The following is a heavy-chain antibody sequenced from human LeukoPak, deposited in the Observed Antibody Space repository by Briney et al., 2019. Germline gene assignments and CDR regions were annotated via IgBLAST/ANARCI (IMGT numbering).Heavy chain of an antibody. Sequence: KPSGTLSLTCGVSVGSISSGNWWSWVRQSPEKGLEWIGEIHHNGTRNYNPSLKSRVTISADTFQNHFSLIVTSLTAADTAVYYCATAPILRGEGGEHYRCGMDVWGQGTTVIASS. V-gene: IGHV4-4*02. CDR3: ATAPILRGEGGEHYRCGMDV. CDR1: VGSISSGNW. J-gene: IGHJ6*02. D-gene: IGHD2-2*02. CDR2: IHHNGTR.